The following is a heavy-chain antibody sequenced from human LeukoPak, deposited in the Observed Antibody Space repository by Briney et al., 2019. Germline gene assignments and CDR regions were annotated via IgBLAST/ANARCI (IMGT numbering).Heavy chain of an antibody. J-gene: IGHJ4*02. Sequence: ASAKVSCKASGYTFTSYDINWVRQATGQGLEWMGWMNPNSGNTGYAQKFQGRVTMTRNTSISTAYMELSSLRSEDTAVYYCARGLRFAGGRTYYFDSWGPGTLVTASS. CDR3: ARGLRFAGGRTYYFDS. D-gene: IGHD5-12*01. V-gene: IGHV1-8*01. CDR2: MNPNSGNT. CDR1: GYTFTSYD.